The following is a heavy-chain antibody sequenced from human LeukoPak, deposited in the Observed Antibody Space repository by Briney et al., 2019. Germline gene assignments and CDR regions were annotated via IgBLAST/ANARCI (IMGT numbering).Heavy chain of an antibody. CDR3: ARDPAWGAFDI. CDR2: INEDGSRT. D-gene: IGHD7-27*01. Sequence: GGSLRLSCVASTFTFSQSWVSWIRQAPGKGLECLANINEDGSRTDYVDSVRGRFTISRDNAKNSLYLEMNSLRDEDTAVYYCARDPAWGAFDIWGQGTMVTVSS. CDR1: TFTFSQSW. V-gene: IGHV3-7*01. J-gene: IGHJ3*02.